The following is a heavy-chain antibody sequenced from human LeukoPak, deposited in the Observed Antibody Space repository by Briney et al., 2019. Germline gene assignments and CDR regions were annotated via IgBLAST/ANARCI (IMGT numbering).Heavy chain of an antibody. V-gene: IGHV3-7*03. CDR2: IKQDGSEK. CDR1: GFTISNYW. J-gene: IGHJ4*02. D-gene: IGHD3-3*01. CDR3: ARGGGSRVEYDFWSGYYYYFDY. Sequence: GGSLRLSCVGSGFTISNYWMHWVRQAPGKGLEWVANIKQDGSEKYYVDSVKGRFTISRDNAKNSLYLQMNSLRAEDTAVYYCARGGGSRVEYDFWSGYYYYFDYWGQGTLVTVSS.